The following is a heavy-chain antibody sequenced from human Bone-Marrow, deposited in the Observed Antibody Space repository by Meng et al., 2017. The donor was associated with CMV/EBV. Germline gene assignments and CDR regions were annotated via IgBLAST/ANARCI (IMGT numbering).Heavy chain of an antibody. J-gene: IGHJ6*02. D-gene: IGHD2-2*01. CDR3: AKDVVVVPRGYGMNV. V-gene: IGHV3-30*02. Sequence: GGSLRLSCAASGFTFSSYGMHWVRQAPGKGLEWVAFIRYDGSNKYYADSVKGRFTISRDNSKNTLYLQMNSLRAEDTAVYYCAKDVVVVPRGYGMNVWARGTSATFPS. CDR1: GFTFSSYG. CDR2: IRYDGSNK.